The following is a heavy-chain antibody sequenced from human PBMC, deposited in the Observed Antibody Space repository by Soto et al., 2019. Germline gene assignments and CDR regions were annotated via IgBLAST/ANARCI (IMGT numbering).Heavy chain of an antibody. Sequence: QVQLVQSGAEVKKPGASVKVSCKASGYTFNNYAVHWVRQAPGQRLEWMGWINIGSGNTKYSQKFQGRVTITRDTSATTAYMELTRSSSEDTALYYCARSSSSSVGYYYYGLDVWGQGTTVTVSS. J-gene: IGHJ6*02. CDR3: ARSSSSSVGYYYYGLDV. CDR1: GYTFNNYA. CDR2: INIGSGNT. V-gene: IGHV1-3*04. D-gene: IGHD6-6*01.